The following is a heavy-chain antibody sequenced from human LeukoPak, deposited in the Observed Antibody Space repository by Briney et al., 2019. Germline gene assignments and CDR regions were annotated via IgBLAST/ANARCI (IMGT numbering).Heavy chain of an antibody. CDR3: AKDILAAGLFFGY. CDR1: GFTFSSYG. CDR2: IRNDGSII. Sequence: PGGSLRLSCAASGFTFSSYGMHWIRQAPGKGLEWVAFIRNDGSIIYNADSVKGRFTISRDNSKNTLYLQMNSLRADDTAVYYCAKDILAAGLFFGYWGQGILVTVSS. V-gene: IGHV3-30*02. D-gene: IGHD6-13*01. J-gene: IGHJ4*02.